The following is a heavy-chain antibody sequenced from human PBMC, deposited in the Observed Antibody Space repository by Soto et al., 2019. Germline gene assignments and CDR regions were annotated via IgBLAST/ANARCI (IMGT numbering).Heavy chain of an antibody. CDR3: ASSPHKDSRPDY. J-gene: IGHJ4*02. CDR1: GFTFSRYC. Sequence: GSLRLSCADPGFTFSRYCMSWVRHSPVSGLEWMANIKYDGSEKYYVDSGKGRLTISRDNAKNSRYLQMNSLRAEDTAVYYCASSPHKDSRPDYWGQGTLVTVSS. CDR2: IKYDGSEK. V-gene: IGHV3-7*03. D-gene: IGHD3-22*01.